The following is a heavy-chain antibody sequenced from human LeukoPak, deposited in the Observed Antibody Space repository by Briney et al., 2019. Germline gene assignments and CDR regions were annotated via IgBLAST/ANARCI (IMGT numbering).Heavy chain of an antibody. CDR1: GFTFSSYA. Sequence: PGGSLGLSCAASGFTFSSYAMHWVRQAPGKGLEWVAVISYDGSNKYYADSVKGRFTISRDNSKNSLYLQMNSLRAEDTAVYYCAGGLGYCSSTSCRTPPNWFDPWGQGTLVTVSS. V-gene: IGHV3-30-3*01. CDR3: AGGLGYCSSTSCRTPPNWFDP. J-gene: IGHJ5*02. D-gene: IGHD2-2*01. CDR2: ISYDGSNK.